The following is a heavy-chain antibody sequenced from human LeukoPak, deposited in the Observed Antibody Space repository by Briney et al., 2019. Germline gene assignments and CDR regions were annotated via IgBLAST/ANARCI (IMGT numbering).Heavy chain of an antibody. J-gene: IGHJ4*02. CDR1: GFTFSTYW. CDR3: ARDSAGNDY. CDR2: IKQDGSEK. V-gene: IGHV3-7*01. D-gene: IGHD6-13*01. Sequence: GGALRLSCEASGFTFSTYWMSWVRQAPGKGREGVANIKQDGSEKYYVDYVKGQFTISRDKAKNSVYLQMNRLRAEDTAMYYCARDSAGNDYWGQGTLVTVSS.